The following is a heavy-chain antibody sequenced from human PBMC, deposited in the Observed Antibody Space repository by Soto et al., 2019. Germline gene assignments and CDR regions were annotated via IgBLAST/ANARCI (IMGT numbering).Heavy chain of an antibody. Sequence: SETLSLTCAVYGGSFSGYYWSWIRQPPGKGLEWIGEINHSGSTNYNPSLKSRVTISVDTSKNQFSLKLSSVTAADTAVYYCARHRHSSAYSPYDYCGQGTLVTVSS. CDR2: INHSGST. CDR3: ARHRHSSAYSPYDY. V-gene: IGHV4-34*01. J-gene: IGHJ4*02. D-gene: IGHD3-22*01. CDR1: GGSFSGYY.